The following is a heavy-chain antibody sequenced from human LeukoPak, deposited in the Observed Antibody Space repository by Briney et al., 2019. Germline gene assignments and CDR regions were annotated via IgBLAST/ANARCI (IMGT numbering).Heavy chain of an antibody. CDR2: IYYSGST. D-gene: IGHD2-15*01. CDR1: GGSISSYY. V-gene: IGHV4-59*08. J-gene: IGHJ5*02. CDR3: ARHYCSGGSCSSNWFDP. Sequence: SETLSLTCTVSGGSISSYYWSWIRQPPGKGLEWIGYIYYSGSTNYNPSLKSRVTISVDTSKNQFSLKLSPVTAADTAVYYCARHYCSGGSCSSNWFDPWGQGTLVTVSS.